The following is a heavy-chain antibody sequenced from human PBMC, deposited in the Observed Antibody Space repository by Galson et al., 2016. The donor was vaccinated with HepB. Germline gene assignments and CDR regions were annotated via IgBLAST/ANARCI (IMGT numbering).Heavy chain of an antibody. V-gene: IGHV2-5*02. CDR3: ARCSGYNPHFDY. D-gene: IGHD5-12*01. CDR1: GFSLSTGGVG. CDR2: MFWDDDN. J-gene: IGHJ4*02. Sequence: PALVKPTQTLTLTCTFSGFSLSTGGVGVGWIRQPPGKALEWLGMMFWDDDNRYSPSLKSRLPITKDTSKNQVVLTMTTMDPVDTATYFCARCSGYNPHFDYWGQGTLVTVSS.